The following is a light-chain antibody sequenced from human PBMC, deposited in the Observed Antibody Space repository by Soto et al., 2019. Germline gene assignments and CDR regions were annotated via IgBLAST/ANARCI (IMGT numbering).Light chain of an antibody. CDR3: QQYNNWPPIT. Sequence: IVMTQSPVTLSVSPGERATISCRASQNVNSNLAWYQQKPGQAPRLLIHGASTRATGVPARFSGSGSGTEFTLTISSLQSEDFAIYYCQQYNNWPPITVGQGTRLEIK. CDR1: QNVNSN. J-gene: IGKJ5*01. CDR2: GAS. V-gene: IGKV3-15*01.